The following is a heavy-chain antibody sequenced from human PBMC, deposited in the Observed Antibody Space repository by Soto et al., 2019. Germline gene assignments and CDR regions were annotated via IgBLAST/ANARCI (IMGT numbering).Heavy chain of an antibody. CDR3: ARYCSSTSCYALASDYYYYGMDV. V-gene: IGHV5-10-1*01. Sequence: GESLKIYCKGSGYSFTSYWISWVRQMPGKGLEWMGRIDPSDSYTNYSPSFQGHVTISADKSISTAYLQWSSLKASDTAMYYCARYCSSTSCYALASDYYYYGMDVWGQGTTVTVSS. J-gene: IGHJ6*02. D-gene: IGHD2-2*01. CDR1: GYSFTSYW. CDR2: IDPSDSYT.